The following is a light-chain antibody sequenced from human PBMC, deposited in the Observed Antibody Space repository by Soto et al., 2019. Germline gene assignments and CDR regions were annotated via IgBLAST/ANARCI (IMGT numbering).Light chain of an antibody. CDR3: LLYYGAAGV. CDR1: TGAVTSGYY. Sequence: QAVVTQEPSLTVSPGGTVTLTCASSTGAVTSGYYPNWFQQKPGQAPRVLIYNTSNKHSWTPARFSGSLLGGKAALTLSGVQPEDEAEYYCLLYYGAAGVFGGGTKLTVL. V-gene: IGLV7-43*01. CDR2: NTS. J-gene: IGLJ2*01.